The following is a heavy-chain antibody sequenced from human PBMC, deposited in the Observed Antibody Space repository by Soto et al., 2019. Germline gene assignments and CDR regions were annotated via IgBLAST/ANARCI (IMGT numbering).Heavy chain of an antibody. CDR3: ARHTRATVVTHRYYYYYGMDV. D-gene: IGHD4-17*01. Sequence: ASVKVSCKASGYTFTSYYMHWVRHAPGQGLEWMGIINPSGGSTSYAQKFQGRVTMTRDKSISTAYLQWSSLKASDTAMYYCARHTRATVVTHRYYYYYGMDVWGQGTTVTVSS. CDR2: INPSGGST. J-gene: IGHJ6*02. CDR1: GYTFTSYY. V-gene: IGHV1-46*01.